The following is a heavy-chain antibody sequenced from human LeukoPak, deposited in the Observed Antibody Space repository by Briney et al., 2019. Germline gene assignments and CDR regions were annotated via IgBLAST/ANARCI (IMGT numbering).Heavy chain of an antibody. D-gene: IGHD3-9*01. Sequence: GGSLRLSCAASGFTFSSYWMSWVRQAPGKGLEWVANINQDRSEKYYVDSVKARFTISRDNAKNSLYLQMNRLRAEDRAVYYCVRDKLRYFDWLRLGAVDMWGQGTMVTVSS. J-gene: IGHJ3*02. CDR2: INQDRSEK. V-gene: IGHV3-7*01. CDR3: VRDKLRYFDWLRLGAVDM. CDR1: GFTFSSYW.